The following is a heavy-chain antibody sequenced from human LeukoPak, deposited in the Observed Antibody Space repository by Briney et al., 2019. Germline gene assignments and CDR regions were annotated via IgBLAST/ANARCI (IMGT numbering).Heavy chain of an antibody. CDR3: VRAGDLGYYYYGMDV. Sequence: VGSLRLSCAASGFTFSSYSMNWVRQAPGKGLEWVSSISGSTNYIYYADSVKGRFTISRDNAKNSLYLQMNSLRAEDTAVYYCVRAGDLGYYYYGMDVWGQGTTVTVSS. V-gene: IGHV3-21*01. J-gene: IGHJ6*02. CDR1: GFTFSSYS. CDR2: ISGSTNYI. D-gene: IGHD4-17*01.